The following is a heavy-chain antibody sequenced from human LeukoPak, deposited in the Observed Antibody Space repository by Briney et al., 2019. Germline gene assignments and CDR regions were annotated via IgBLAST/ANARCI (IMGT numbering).Heavy chain of an antibody. Sequence: GGSLRLSCAASGFTFSSYAMHWVRQAPGKGLEWVAVISYDGSSKYYADSVKGRFTISRDNSKNTLYLQMNSLRAEDTAVYYCAREVGGYCSGGSCFGLDYWGQGTLVTVSS. CDR1: GFTFSSYA. J-gene: IGHJ4*02. CDR3: AREVGGYCSGGSCFGLDY. CDR2: ISYDGSSK. V-gene: IGHV3-30*04. D-gene: IGHD2-15*01.